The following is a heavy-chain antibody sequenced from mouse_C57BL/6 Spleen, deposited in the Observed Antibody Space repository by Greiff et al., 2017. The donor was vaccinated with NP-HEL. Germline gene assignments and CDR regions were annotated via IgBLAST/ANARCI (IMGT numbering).Heavy chain of an antibody. D-gene: IGHD1-1*01. Sequence: EVKVEESGGGLVQPGGSMKLSCVASGFTFSNYWMNWVRQSPEKGLEWVAQIRLKSDNYATHYAESVKGRFTISRDDSKSSVYLQMNNLRAEDTGIYYCTASINYYGSSYGYFDVWGTGTTVTVSS. CDR3: TASINYYGSSYGYFDV. CDR1: GFTFSNYW. J-gene: IGHJ1*03. CDR2: IRLKSDNYAT. V-gene: IGHV6-3*01.